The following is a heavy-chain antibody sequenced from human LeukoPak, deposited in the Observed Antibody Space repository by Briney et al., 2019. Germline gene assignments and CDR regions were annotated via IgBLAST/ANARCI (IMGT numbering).Heavy chain of an antibody. CDR2: IKQDGSEK. D-gene: IGHD3-3*01. Sequence: GGSLRLSCAASGFTFSSYWMSWVRQAPGKGLEWVANIKQDGSEKYYVDSVKGRFTISRDNAKNSLYLQMNSLRAEDTAVCYCARVFSDFWSGYSYGWWFDPWGQGTLVTVSS. CDR3: ARVFSDFWSGYSYGWWFDP. CDR1: GFTFSSYW. J-gene: IGHJ5*02. V-gene: IGHV3-7*01.